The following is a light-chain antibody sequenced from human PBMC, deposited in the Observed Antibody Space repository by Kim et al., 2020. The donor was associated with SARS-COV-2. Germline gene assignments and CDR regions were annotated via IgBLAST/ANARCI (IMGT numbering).Light chain of an antibody. Sequence: SPGERVTLSCGASQSVSNNHLAWYQQKPGLAPRLLIYHGSSRATGIPDRFSGSWSGTDFTLIISRLEPEDFAVYFCHQYGGSPPLFGGGTKVDIK. CDR3: HQYGGSPPL. V-gene: IGKV3D-20*01. CDR1: QSVSNNH. J-gene: IGKJ4*01. CDR2: HGS.